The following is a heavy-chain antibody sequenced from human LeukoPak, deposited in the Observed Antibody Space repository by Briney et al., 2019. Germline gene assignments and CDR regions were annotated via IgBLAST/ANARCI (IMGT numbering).Heavy chain of an antibody. Sequence: GGSLRLSCAASGFTFRSYGMHWVRQAPGKGLEWVAYIQNDGSNEQYADSVKGRFTISRDNSKNTLYLQMNSLRAEDTAVYYCAKDSGSGWYWWGQGTLVTVSS. D-gene: IGHD6-19*01. CDR3: AKDSGSGWYW. CDR1: GFTFRSYG. CDR2: IQNDGSNE. J-gene: IGHJ4*02. V-gene: IGHV3-30*02.